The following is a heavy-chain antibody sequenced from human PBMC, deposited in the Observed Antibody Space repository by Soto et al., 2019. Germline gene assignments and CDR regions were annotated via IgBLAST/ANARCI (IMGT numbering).Heavy chain of an antibody. CDR2: ISYDGSNK. Sequence: GLEWVAGISYDGSNKYYADSVKGRFTISRDNSKNTLYLQMNSLRAEDTAVYYCARGRGATYYYDRSGCLTRVDPCGQAT. J-gene: IGHJ5*02. V-gene: IGHV3-30-3*01. D-gene: IGHD3-22*01. CDR3: ARGRGATYYYDRSGCLTRVDP.